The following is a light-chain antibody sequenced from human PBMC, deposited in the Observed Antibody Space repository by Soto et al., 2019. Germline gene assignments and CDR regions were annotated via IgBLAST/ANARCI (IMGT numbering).Light chain of an antibody. V-gene: IGLV2-14*03. CDR1: SSDVGGYNF. J-gene: IGLJ1*01. CDR2: EVT. CDR3: GSYTTSSTLV. Sequence: LTQPASVSGSPGQSITISCTGTSSDVGGYNFVSWFQQHPGKAPKLMIFEVTSRPSGVSNRFSGSKSGNTASLTISGLQPEDEADYYCGSYTTSSTLVFGTGTKVTVL.